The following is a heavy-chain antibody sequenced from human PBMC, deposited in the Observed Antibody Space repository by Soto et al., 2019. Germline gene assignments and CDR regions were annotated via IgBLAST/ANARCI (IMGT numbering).Heavy chain of an antibody. V-gene: IGHV3-23*01. CDR3: ARDGERLELRYSTSYYYYMDV. CDR2: ISGSGGST. Sequence: PGGSLRLSCAASGFTFSSYAMSWVRQAPGKGLEWVSAISGSGGSTYYADYVKGRFTISRDNSKNTLYLQMNSLRAEDTAVYYCARDGERLELRYSTSYYYYMDVWGKGTTVTVSS. D-gene: IGHD1-7*01. CDR1: GFTFSSYA. J-gene: IGHJ6*03.